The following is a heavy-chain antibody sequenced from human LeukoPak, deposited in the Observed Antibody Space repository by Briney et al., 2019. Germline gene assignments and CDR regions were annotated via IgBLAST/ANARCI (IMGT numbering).Heavy chain of an antibody. CDR1: EFTFSNYW. Sequence: GGSLRLSCTTSEFTFSNYWMHWVRQVPGKGLVWVSRIDTDGTTTDYADSVKGRFTISRDNAKNTLYLQMNSLRAEDTAVYYCARDSRGSSSSYQDYWGQGTLVTVSS. CDR3: ARDSRGSSSSYQDY. J-gene: IGHJ4*02. CDR2: IDTDGTTT. D-gene: IGHD6-6*01. V-gene: IGHV3-74*01.